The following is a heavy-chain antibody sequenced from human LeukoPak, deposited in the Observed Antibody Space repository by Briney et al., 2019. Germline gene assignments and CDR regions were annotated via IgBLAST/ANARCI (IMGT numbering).Heavy chain of an antibody. J-gene: IGHJ6*02. CDR2: ISSSSSTI. CDR3: ARIAAAGSTDEPYFGMDV. Sequence: GGSLRLSCAASGFTFSSYSMNWVRQAPGKGLEWVSYISSSSSTIYYADSVKGRFTISRDNAKNSLYLQMNSLRAEDTSVYYCARIAAAGSTDEPYFGMDVWGQGTTVTVSS. CDR1: GFTFSSYS. D-gene: IGHD6-13*01. V-gene: IGHV3-48*04.